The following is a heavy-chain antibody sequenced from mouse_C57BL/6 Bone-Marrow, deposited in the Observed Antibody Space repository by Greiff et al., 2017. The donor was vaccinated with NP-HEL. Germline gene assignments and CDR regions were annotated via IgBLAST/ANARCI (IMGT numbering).Heavy chain of an antibody. Sequence: VQLQQSGAELVKPGASVKMSCKASGYTFTTYPIEWVKQNHGKSLEWIGNFHPYNDDTEYNEKFKNKATLTVEKSSSTVYLELSRLTSDDSSVYYCARGGNYWYYFDYWGQGTTLTLSS. V-gene: IGHV1-47*01. CDR1: GYTFTTYP. D-gene: IGHD2-1*01. CDR3: ARGGNYWYYFDY. J-gene: IGHJ2*01. CDR2: FHPYNDDT.